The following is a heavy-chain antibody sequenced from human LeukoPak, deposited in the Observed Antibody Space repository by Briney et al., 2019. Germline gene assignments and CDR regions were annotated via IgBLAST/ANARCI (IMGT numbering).Heavy chain of an antibody. CDR3: ARADFGVVMWSPLRAAASAYFDY. Sequence: SETLSLTCAVYGGSFSGYYWSWIRQPPGKGLEWIGEINHSGSTNYNPSLKSRVTISVDTSKNQFSLKLSSVTAADTAVYYCARADFGVVMWSPLRAAASAYFDYWGQGTLVTVSS. CDR1: GGSFSGYY. CDR2: INHSGST. J-gene: IGHJ4*02. V-gene: IGHV4-34*01. D-gene: IGHD3-3*01.